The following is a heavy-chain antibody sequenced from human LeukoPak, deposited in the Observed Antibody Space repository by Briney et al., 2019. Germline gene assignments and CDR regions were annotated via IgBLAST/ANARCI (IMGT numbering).Heavy chain of an antibody. CDR1: GFTFSSYG. CDR2: IWYGGSNK. Sequence: GGSLRLSCAASGFTFSSYGMHWVRQAPGKGLEWVAVIWYGGSNKYHADSVKGRFTISRDNSKNTLYLQMNSLRAEDTAVYYCAKRGYSYGTDAFDIWGQGTMVTVSS. D-gene: IGHD5-18*01. CDR3: AKRGYSYGTDAFDI. J-gene: IGHJ3*02. V-gene: IGHV3-33*08.